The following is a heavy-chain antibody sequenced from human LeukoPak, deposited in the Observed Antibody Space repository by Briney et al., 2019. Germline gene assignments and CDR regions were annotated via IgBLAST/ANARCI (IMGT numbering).Heavy chain of an antibody. J-gene: IGHJ5*02. D-gene: IGHD6-19*01. V-gene: IGHV3-30*02. Sequence: GGSLRLSCAASGFTFSSYGMHWVRQAPGKGLEWVAFIRYDGSNKYYADSVKGRFTISRDNSKNTLYLQMNSLRAKDTAVYYWAKALSAVAVAWGQGTLVTVSS. CDR2: IRYDGSNK. CDR3: AKALSAVAVA. CDR1: GFTFSSYG.